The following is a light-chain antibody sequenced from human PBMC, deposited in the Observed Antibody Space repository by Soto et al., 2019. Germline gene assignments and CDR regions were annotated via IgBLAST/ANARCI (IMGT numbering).Light chain of an antibody. Sequence: QSVLTQPRSVSGSPGQSVTISCTGTTGDVGAYNFVSWYQLHPGKPPKLMIYDASKRPSGVPDRFSASKSGNTASLTISGLQAEDEADYYCCSYAGSFTWVFGGGTKVTVL. CDR2: DAS. J-gene: IGLJ3*02. CDR1: TGDVGAYNF. CDR3: CSYAGSFTWV. V-gene: IGLV2-11*01.